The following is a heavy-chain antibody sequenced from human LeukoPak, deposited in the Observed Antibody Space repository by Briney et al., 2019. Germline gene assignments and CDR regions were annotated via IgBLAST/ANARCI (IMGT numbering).Heavy chain of an antibody. D-gene: IGHD3-3*01. CDR2: INPNSGNT. CDR1: GYTFTANY. J-gene: IGHJ4*02. V-gene: IGHV1-2*02. CDR3: ARGGNTVFGVVDF. Sequence: ASVKVSCKTSGYTFTANYIHWLRQAPGQGLEWMGWINPNSGNTNYLQKFQDRVTMTRDTSISTAYMELNRLISDDTAVYYCARGGNTVFGVVDFWGQGTLVTVSS.